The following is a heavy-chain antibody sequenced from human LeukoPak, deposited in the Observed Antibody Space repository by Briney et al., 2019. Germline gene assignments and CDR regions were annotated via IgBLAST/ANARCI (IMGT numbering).Heavy chain of an antibody. CDR1: GFMFNSYV. Sequence: GSLRLSCAASGFMFNSYVMSWVRQPPGKGLEWIGRINHSGSTNYSPSLKSRATISVDTSKSQFSLKLNSMTAADTAVYYCARGEGARDGYNYEGPFYFDYWGQGTLVTVSS. CDR3: ARGEGARDGYNYEGPFYFDY. D-gene: IGHD5-24*01. V-gene: IGHV4-34*01. J-gene: IGHJ4*02. CDR2: INHSGST.